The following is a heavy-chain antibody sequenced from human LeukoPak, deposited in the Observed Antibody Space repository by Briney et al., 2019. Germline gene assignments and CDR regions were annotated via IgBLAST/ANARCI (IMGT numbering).Heavy chain of an antibody. CDR1: GFSFSGYW. CDR3: AKEGAYPIITYDS. D-gene: IGHD3-10*01. J-gene: IGHJ5*01. Sequence: GGSLRLSCAASGFSFSGYWVNWVRQAPGKGLEWVANIKGDGNEKNYVDSVKGRFSISRDNARNSLYLQMDSLRAEDTAVYYCAKEGAYPIITYDSWGQGALVTVSS. CDR2: IKGDGNEK. V-gene: IGHV3-7*01.